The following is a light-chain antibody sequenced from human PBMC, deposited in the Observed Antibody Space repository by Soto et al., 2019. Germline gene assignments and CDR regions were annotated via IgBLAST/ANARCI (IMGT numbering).Light chain of an antibody. V-gene: IGKV1-39*01. CDR3: QQSYSTPPT. CDR2: AAS. CDR1: QSISRS. J-gene: IGKJ3*01. Sequence: DLQMTQSPSSLSASVGDSVTITCRASQSISRSLNWYQQNPGKAPKLLIFAASSLQGGVPSRFGGSGSGTDFTLTISSLQPEDFATYYCQQSYSTPPTCGPGTKLDIK.